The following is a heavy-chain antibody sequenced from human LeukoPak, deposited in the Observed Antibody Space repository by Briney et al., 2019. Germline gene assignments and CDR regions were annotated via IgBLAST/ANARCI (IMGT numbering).Heavy chain of an antibody. Sequence: GGSLRLSCAASGFTFSSYWMSWVRQAPGKGLEWVASIKQDGSEKYYVDSVKGRFTISRDNAKNSLYLQMNSLRAEDTAVYYCARGVFGVVIMGLAFDIWGQGTMVTVSS. CDR1: GFTFSSYW. CDR2: IKQDGSEK. CDR3: ARGVFGVVIMGLAFDI. V-gene: IGHV3-7*01. D-gene: IGHD3-3*01. J-gene: IGHJ3*02.